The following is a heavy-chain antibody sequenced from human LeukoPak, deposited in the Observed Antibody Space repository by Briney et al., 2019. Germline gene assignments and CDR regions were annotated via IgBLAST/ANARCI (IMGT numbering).Heavy chain of an antibody. CDR1: GGTFSSYA. CDR2: IIPIFGTA. J-gene: IGHJ4*02. V-gene: IGHV1-69*01. CDR3: AREGGTTVTHEY. Sequence: SVKVSCKASGGTFSSYAISWVRQAPGQGLEWMGGIIPIFGTANYAQKFQGRVTITADESTSTAYMELSSLRSEDTAVYYCAREGGTTVTHEYWGQGTLVTVSS. D-gene: IGHD4-17*01.